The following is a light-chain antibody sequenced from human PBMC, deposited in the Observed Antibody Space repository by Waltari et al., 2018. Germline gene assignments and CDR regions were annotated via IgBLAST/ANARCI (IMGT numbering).Light chain of an antibody. Sequence: EIVMTQSPATLYVSPGERATLSCKASQSVITNLAWYQQKPGQPPRLLIYGASARATGIPDRFSGSGFGTEFTLAINSLQSEDSAIYYCQQYHNWPRVFGQGTKVEIK. J-gene: IGKJ1*01. CDR2: GAS. V-gene: IGKV3-15*01. CDR1: QSVITN. CDR3: QQYHNWPRV.